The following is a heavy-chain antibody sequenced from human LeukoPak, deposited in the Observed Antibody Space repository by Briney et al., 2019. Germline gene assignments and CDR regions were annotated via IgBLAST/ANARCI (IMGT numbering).Heavy chain of an antibody. D-gene: IGHD3-22*01. V-gene: IGHV3-21*01. J-gene: IGHJ4*02. Sequence: PGGSLRLSCAASGFTFSSYSMSWVRQAPGKGLEWVSSISSSSSYIYYADLVKGRFTISRDNAKNSLYLQMNSLRAEDTAVYYCAKWCPDDYDSSGYYYDYWGQGTLVTVSS. CDR2: ISSSSSYI. CDR1: GFTFSSYS. CDR3: AKWCPDDYDSSGYYYDY.